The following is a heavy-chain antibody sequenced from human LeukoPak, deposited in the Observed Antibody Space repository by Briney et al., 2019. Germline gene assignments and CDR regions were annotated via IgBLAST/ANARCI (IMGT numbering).Heavy chain of an antibody. Sequence: SETLSLTCAVYGGSFSNYYWSWIRQPPGKGLGWIGEINHSGSTHYNPSLKSRVTISVDTSKKQFSLKLSSVTAADTAVYYCARDQYGGGFDYWGQGTLVTVSS. CDR3: ARDQYGGGFDY. V-gene: IGHV4-34*01. CDR2: INHSGST. CDR1: GGSFSNYY. J-gene: IGHJ4*02. D-gene: IGHD4-23*01.